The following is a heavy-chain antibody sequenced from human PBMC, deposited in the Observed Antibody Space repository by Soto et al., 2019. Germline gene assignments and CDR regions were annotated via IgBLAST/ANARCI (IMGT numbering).Heavy chain of an antibody. CDR3: ARKFCGSSSCPYYFDY. V-gene: IGHV2-5*02. CDR2: IYWDDDK. D-gene: IGHD2-2*01. CDR1: GFSPSTSGVG. J-gene: IGHJ4*02. Sequence: QITLKESGPTLVKPTQTLTLTCTFSGFSPSTSGVGVGWIRQPPGKALEWLALIYWDDDKRYSPSLKKRLIITKDTSKNQVVLTMTNMDPVDTGTYYCARKFCGSSSCPYYFDYWGQGTLVTVSS.